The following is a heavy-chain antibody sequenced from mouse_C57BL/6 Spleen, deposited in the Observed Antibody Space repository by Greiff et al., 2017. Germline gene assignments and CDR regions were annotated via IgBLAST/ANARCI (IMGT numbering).Heavy chain of an antibody. Sequence: QVQLQQSGAELVRPGTSVKLSCKASGYTFTSYWMHWVKQRPGQGLEWIGVIDPSDSYTNYNQKFKGKATLTVDTSSSTAYMQLSSLTSEDSAVYYCARAYGNDEGYWYFDVWGTGTTVTVSS. D-gene: IGHD2-2*01. CDR1: GYTFTSYW. CDR3: ARAYGNDEGYWYFDV. J-gene: IGHJ1*03. V-gene: IGHV1-59*01. CDR2: IDPSDSYT.